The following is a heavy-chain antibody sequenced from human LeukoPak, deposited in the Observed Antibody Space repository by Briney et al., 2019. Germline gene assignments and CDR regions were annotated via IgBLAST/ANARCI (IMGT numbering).Heavy chain of an antibody. Sequence: GGSLRLSCAASGFTFSSYAMSWVHQAPGKGLEWVSAISGSGGSTYYADSVKGRFTISRDNSKNTLYLQMNSLRAEDTAVYYCAKREYQLLYGYYYYYMDVWGKGTTVTVSS. CDR3: AKREYQLLYGYYYYYMDV. CDR1: GFTFSSYA. J-gene: IGHJ6*03. CDR2: ISGSGGST. D-gene: IGHD2-2*02. V-gene: IGHV3-23*01.